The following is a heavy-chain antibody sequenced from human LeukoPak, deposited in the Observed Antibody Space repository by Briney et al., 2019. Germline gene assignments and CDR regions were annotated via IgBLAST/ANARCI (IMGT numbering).Heavy chain of an antibody. Sequence: SETLSLTCTVSGGSISSSSYFWGWIRQPPGKGLEWLGSVYYSGSTYYSPSLKSRVTISVDTSKNQFSLKLTSVTAADTALYYCARREGFWIGSDPWGQGTLVTVSS. CDR2: VYYSGST. CDR3: ARREGFWIGSDP. CDR1: GGSISSSSYF. J-gene: IGHJ5*02. D-gene: IGHD3-3*01. V-gene: IGHV4-39*01.